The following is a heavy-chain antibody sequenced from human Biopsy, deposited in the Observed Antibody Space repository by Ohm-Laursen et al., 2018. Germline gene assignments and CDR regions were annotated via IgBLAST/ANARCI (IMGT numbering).Heavy chain of an antibody. V-gene: IGHV4-59*01. Sequence: GTLSLTWTVSGGSISSDYWSWIRQTPGKGLEWIGYIYYSGSTNYNPSLKSRVTISVDTSKNQLSLRLNSVTAADTAVYYCARATNSTGWPYYYFYGMDVWGQGTTVTVSS. D-gene: IGHD2/OR15-2a*01. CDR3: ARATNSTGWPYYYFYGMDV. CDR1: GGSISSDY. CDR2: IYYSGST. J-gene: IGHJ6*02.